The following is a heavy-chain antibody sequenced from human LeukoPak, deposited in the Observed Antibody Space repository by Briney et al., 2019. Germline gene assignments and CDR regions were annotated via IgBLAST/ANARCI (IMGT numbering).Heavy chain of an antibody. D-gene: IGHD3-16*01. CDR2: ISSSSSYI. Sequence: PGGSLRLSCAASGFTFSSYSMNWVRQAPGKGLEWVSSISSSSSYIYYADSVKGRFTISRDNAKNSLYLQMNSLRAEDTAVYYCARDRQQDVWGSSVVWFDPWGQGTLVTVSS. CDR3: ARDRQQDVWGSSVVWFDP. CDR1: GFTFSSYS. J-gene: IGHJ5*02. V-gene: IGHV3-21*01.